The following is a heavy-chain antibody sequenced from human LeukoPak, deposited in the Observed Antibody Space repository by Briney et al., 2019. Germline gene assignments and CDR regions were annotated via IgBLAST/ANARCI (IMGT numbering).Heavy chain of an antibody. V-gene: IGHV4-59*01. CDR1: DDSITMYY. J-gene: IGHJ6*03. Sequence: SETLSLTCSVSDDSITMYYWTWIRQPPGKGLEWIGYVDHIGSTNFNPSLNGRVSISRDTTNNLFSLRLRSVTAADTAVYFCARGRVSSSTWYSTYYYYFYMDVWGKGTTVTVSS. CDR2: VDHIGST. D-gene: IGHD1-1*01. CDR3: ARGRVSSSTWYSTYYYYFYMDV.